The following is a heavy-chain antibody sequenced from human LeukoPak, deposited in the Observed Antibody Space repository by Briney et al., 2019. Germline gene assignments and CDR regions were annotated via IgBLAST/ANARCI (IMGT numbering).Heavy chain of an antibody. V-gene: IGHV3-21*01. D-gene: IGHD4-17*01. Sequence: GGSLRLSCAASGFTFSSYSMNWVRQAPGKGLEWVSSISSSSYIYYADSVKGRFTISRDNAKNSLYLQMNSLRAEDTAVYYCARGYAVTSYYFDYWGQGTPVTVSS. CDR2: ISSSSYI. CDR3: ARGYAVTSYYFDY. CDR1: GFTFSSYS. J-gene: IGHJ4*02.